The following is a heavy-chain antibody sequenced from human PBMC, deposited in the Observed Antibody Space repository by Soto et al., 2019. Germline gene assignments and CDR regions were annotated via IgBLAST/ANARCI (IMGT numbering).Heavy chain of an antibody. CDR1: GFTFSDYY. CDR2: ISSSGSTI. Sequence: GGSLRLSCAASGFTFSDYYMSWIRQAPGKGLEWVSYISSSGSTIYYADSVKGRFTISRDNAKNSLYLQMNSLRAEDTAVYYCARDFSSTPYYYYYYMDVWGKGTTVTVSS. V-gene: IGHV3-11*01. D-gene: IGHD2-2*01. J-gene: IGHJ6*03. CDR3: ARDFSSTPYYYYYYMDV.